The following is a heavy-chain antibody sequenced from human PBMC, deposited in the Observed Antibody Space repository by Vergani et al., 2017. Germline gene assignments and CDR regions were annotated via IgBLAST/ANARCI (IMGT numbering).Heavy chain of an antibody. D-gene: IGHD2-15*01. CDR3: TTAPHRGGSPDYYYYYYMDV. CDR2: IWYDGSNK. CDR1: GFTFSSYG. Sequence: QVQLVESGGGVVQPGRSLRLSCAASGFTFSSYGMHWVRQAPGKGLEWVAVIWYDGSNKYYADSVKGRFTISRDNSKNTLYLQMNSLRAEDTAVYYCTTAPHRGGSPDYYYYYYMDVWGKGTTVTVSS. J-gene: IGHJ6*03. V-gene: IGHV3-33*01.